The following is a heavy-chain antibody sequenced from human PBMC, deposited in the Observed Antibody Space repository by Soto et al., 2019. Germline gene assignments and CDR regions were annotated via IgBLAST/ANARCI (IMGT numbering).Heavy chain of an antibody. CDR2: VDPHSGCT. CDR1: GYTFSDLY. CDR3: TRDHYGGLDY. J-gene: IGHJ4*02. D-gene: IGHD3-16*01. V-gene: IGHV1-2*02. Sequence: QVQLVQSGAEVKQPGASVKVSCKPSGYTFSDLYIHWVRQAPGQGLEWMGWVDPHSGCTKQTQKVQGRLTMTRDTPTGTVYMDRYGLRSDDRSGYYCTRDHYGGLDYWGQGTLVTVSS.